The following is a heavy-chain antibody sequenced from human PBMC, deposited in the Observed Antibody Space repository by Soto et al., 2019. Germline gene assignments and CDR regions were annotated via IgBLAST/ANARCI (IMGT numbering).Heavy chain of an antibody. D-gene: IGHD6-6*01. CDR1: GYSVSSGYY. CDR2: MYHSGNT. V-gene: IGHV4-38-2*02. J-gene: IGHJ5*02. Sequence: SETLSLTCAVSGYSVSSGYYWAWIRQPPGKGLEWIGSMYHSGNTYHNPSLKSRVTISVDTSKNQFSLKLSSVTAADTALYYCARDLSSSSENWFDPWGRGILVTVSS. CDR3: ARDLSSSSENWFDP.